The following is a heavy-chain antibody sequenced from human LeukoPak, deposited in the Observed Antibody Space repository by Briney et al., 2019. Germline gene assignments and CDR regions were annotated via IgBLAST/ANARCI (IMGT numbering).Heavy chain of an antibody. CDR1: GYTFTNYH. CDR2: LTPNSGDT. D-gene: IGHD6-19*01. Sequence: ASVKVSCKASGYTFTNYHMHWVRQAPGQAREWMGILTPNSGDTTYAQKFQGRITMTRDTSTSTVYMELSSLRFEDTAVYHCARDSTGWSVDYWGQGTLVTVSS. CDR3: ARDSTGWSVDY. V-gene: IGHV1-46*01. J-gene: IGHJ4*02.